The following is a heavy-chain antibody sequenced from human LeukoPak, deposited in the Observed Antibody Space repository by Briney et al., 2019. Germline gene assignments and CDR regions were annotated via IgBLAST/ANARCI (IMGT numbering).Heavy chain of an antibody. Sequence: SETLSLTCTVSGGSISSYYWSWIRQPPGKGLEWVGYIYYSGNTNYNPSLKTRVTISVDTSKNQFSLKLSSVTAADTAVYYCARAGSWKLNFDYWGQGTLVTVSS. D-gene: IGHD6-13*01. CDR1: GGSISSYY. CDR2: IYYSGNT. V-gene: IGHV4-59*01. CDR3: ARAGSWKLNFDY. J-gene: IGHJ4*02.